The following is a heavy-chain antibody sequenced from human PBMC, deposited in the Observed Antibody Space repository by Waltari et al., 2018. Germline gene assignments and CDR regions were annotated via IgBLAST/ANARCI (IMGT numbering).Heavy chain of an antibody. J-gene: IGHJ4*02. Sequence: EVQLVQSGVEVKKPGESLKISCKVSGSSFAKYWIGWVRQMPGKGLEWMGVIYPGDSTTKYSPSFQGQVTISADTSIDTAYLQWSSLKASDTAMYYCARQNIHSYGYGYFDYWGQGTLVTVSS. CDR3: ARQNIHSYGYGYFDY. CDR2: IYPGDSTT. V-gene: IGHV5-51*01. D-gene: IGHD5-18*01. CDR1: GSSFAKYW.